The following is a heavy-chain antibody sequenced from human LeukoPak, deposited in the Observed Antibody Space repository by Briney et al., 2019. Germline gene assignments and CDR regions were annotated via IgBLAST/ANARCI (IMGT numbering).Heavy chain of an antibody. CDR3: ARDYFDTVVVTDFYYYYMDV. Sequence: GGSLRLSCTVSGFTVSSNSMSWVRQAPGKGLEWVSFIYSDNTHYSDSVKGRFTISRDNSKNTLYLQMNSLRAEDTAVYYCARDYFDTVVVTDFYYYYMDVWGKGTTVTISS. CDR2: IYSDNT. V-gene: IGHV3-53*01. D-gene: IGHD2-21*02. CDR1: GFTVSSNS. J-gene: IGHJ6*03.